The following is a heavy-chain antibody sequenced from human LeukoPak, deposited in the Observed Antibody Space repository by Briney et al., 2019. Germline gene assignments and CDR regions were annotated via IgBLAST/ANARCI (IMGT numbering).Heavy chain of an antibody. J-gene: IGHJ4*02. D-gene: IGHD1-26*01. V-gene: IGHV3-30*02. CDR3: AREFNSGSYFDY. Sequence: GGSLRLSCAASGFTFSSYGMHWVRQAPGKGLEWVAFIRYDGSNKYYADSVKGRFTISRDNSKNTLYLQMNSLRAEDTAVYYCAREFNSGSYFDYWGQGTLVTVSS. CDR2: IRYDGSNK. CDR1: GFTFSSYG.